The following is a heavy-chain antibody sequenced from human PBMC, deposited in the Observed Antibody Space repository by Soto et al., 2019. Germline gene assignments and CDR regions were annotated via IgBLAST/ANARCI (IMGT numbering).Heavy chain of an antibody. CDR3: ARGLRGPSPFDP. D-gene: IGHD4-17*01. V-gene: IGHV3-53*01. J-gene: IGHJ5*02. CDR1: GFPVSSNY. Sequence: EVQLVESGGGLIQPGGSLRLSCAASGFPVSSNYMSWVRQAPGKGLEWVSIMYSGSSTYYSDSVKGRFTISRDNSKNTRYLQMNSLRVEDTAVYYCARGLRGPSPFDPWGQGTLVTVSS. CDR2: MYSGSST.